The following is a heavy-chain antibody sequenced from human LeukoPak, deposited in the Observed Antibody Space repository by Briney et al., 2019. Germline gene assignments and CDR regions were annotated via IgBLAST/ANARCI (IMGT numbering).Heavy chain of an antibody. CDR1: GFTFSTYI. V-gene: IGHV3-23*01. J-gene: IGHJ6*02. CDR2: IKAGAEAT. D-gene: IGHD6-13*01. Sequence: PGGSLRLSCGASGFTFSTYIMTWVRQAPGKGLEWVSTIKAGAEATFYADYVKDRFTISRDNSKNTLYLQMNSLRADDTALYFCARDGQQLAPYAMDVWGQGTTVTVSS. CDR3: ARDGQQLAPYAMDV.